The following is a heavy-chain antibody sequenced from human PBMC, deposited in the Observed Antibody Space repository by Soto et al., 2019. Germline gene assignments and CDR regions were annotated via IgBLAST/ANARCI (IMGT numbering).Heavy chain of an antibody. CDR1: GGSISSGIYY. CDR3: ARVARGRVVGATPPCFDY. J-gene: IGHJ4*02. Sequence: QVQLQESGPGLVKPSQTLSLTCTVSGGSISSGIYYWSWIRQNPGKGLEWMGHLYYSGSTYYNPSLKSRVSTSVDTSKNQFSLKLTSVTAADTAVYYCARVARGRVVGATPPCFDYWGQGTLVTVSS. D-gene: IGHD1-26*01. V-gene: IGHV4-31*03. CDR2: LYYSGST.